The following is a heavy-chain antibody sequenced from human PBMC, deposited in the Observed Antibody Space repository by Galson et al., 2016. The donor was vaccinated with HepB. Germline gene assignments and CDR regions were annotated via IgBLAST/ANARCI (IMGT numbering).Heavy chain of an antibody. D-gene: IGHD1-14*01. CDR1: GFTFSRYS. Sequence: SLRLSCAVSGFTFSRYSMNWVRQAPGKGLEWVSTITGRGDSAYYADSVKGRFTISRDNSQNTLFLQMNSLRAEDTAIYYCAKHAEPYYYYAMDVWGQGTTVTVSS. V-gene: IGHV3-23*01. CDR2: ITGRGDSA. CDR3: AKHAEPYYYYAMDV. J-gene: IGHJ6*02.